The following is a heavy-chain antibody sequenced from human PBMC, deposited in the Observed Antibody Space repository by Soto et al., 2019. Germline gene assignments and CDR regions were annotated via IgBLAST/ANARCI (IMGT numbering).Heavy chain of an antibody. CDR1: GGSISSGGYY. CDR3: ARDSRQLTQGWFDP. Sequence: QVQLQESGPGLVKPSQTLSLTCTVSGGSISSGGYYWSWIRQHPGKGLEWIGYIYYSGSTYYNPSLKSQVTISVDTSKNRFSLKLSSVTAADTAVYYCARDSRQLTQGWFDPWGQGTLVTVSS. CDR2: IYYSGST. D-gene: IGHD6-13*01. V-gene: IGHV4-31*01. J-gene: IGHJ5*02.